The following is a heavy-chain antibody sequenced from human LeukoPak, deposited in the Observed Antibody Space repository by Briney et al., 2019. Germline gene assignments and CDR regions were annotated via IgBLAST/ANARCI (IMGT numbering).Heavy chain of an antibody. J-gene: IGHJ4*02. CDR2: IYYSGST. CDR1: GGSISSSSYY. CDR3: AKDSNIVVVTAPILFDY. D-gene: IGHD2-21*02. V-gene: IGHV4-39*07. Sequence: SETLSLTCTVSGGSISSSSYYWGWIRQPPGKGLEWIGSIYYSGSTYYNPSLKSRVTISVDTSKNQFSLKLSSVTAADTAVYYCAKDSNIVVVTAPILFDYWGQGTLVTVSS.